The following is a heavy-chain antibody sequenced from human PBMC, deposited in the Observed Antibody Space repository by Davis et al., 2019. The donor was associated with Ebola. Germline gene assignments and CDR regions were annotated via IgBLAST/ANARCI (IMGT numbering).Heavy chain of an antibody. V-gene: IGHV4-34*01. Sequence: MPSETLSLTCAVYGGSFSGYYWSWIRQPQGKGLEWIGEINHSGSTNYNPSLKSRVNISVDTSKNQFSLKLSSVTAADTAVYYCARGWGYCSSTSCYSLYYGMDVWGQGTTVTVSS. D-gene: IGHD2-2*01. CDR2: INHSGST. CDR3: ARGWGYCSSTSCYSLYYGMDV. J-gene: IGHJ6*02. CDR1: GGSFSGYY.